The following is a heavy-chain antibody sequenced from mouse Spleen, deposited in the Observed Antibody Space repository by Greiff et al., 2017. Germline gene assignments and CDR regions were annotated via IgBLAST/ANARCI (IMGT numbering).Heavy chain of an antibody. CDR2: ISSGSSTI. CDR1: GFTFSDYG. Sequence: EVKLVESGGGLVKPGGSLKLSCAASGFTFSDYGMHWVRQAPEKGLEWVAYISSGSSTIYYADTVKGRFTISRDNAKNTLFLQMTSLRSEDTAMYYCAKTGTPFYYFDYWGQGTTLTVSS. J-gene: IGHJ2*01. CDR3: AKTGTPFYYFDY. V-gene: IGHV5-17*01. D-gene: IGHD4-1*01.